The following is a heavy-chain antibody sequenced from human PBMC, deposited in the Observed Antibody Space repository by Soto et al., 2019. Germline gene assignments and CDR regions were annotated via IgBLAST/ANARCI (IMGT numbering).Heavy chain of an antibody. D-gene: IGHD6-13*01. CDR3: ATAASSDH. CDR2: ISYDGSHK. CDR1: GFLFDTYG. J-gene: IGHJ4*02. V-gene: IGHV3-30*03. Sequence: VQLVESGGGVVQPGRSLRLSCVASGFLFDTYGMHWVRQTPGKGLEWVAIISYDGSHKEYADSVKGRFAISRDNSENTMYLQMKNLGIEDTALYYCATAASSDHWGQGTQVTVSS.